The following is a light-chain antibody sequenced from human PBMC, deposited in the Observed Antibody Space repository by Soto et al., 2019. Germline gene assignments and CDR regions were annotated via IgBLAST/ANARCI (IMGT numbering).Light chain of an antibody. CDR1: QSVSSSY. Sequence: EIVLTQSPGILSLSPGERATLSCRASQSVSSSYLAWYQQKPGQAPRLLIYGASSRATGIPDRFSGSGSGTDFTLTISRLEPDDFAVYYCQQYGSSPMYTLCQGTKLEIK. CDR2: GAS. J-gene: IGKJ2*01. CDR3: QQYGSSPMYT. V-gene: IGKV3-20*01.